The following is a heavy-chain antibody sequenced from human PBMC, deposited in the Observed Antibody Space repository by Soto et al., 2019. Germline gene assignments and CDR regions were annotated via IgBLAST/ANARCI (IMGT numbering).Heavy chain of an antibody. CDR2: ISYDGSNK. CDR1: GFTFSSYA. D-gene: IGHD1-1*01. V-gene: IGHV3-30-3*01. CDR3: ASPLWRDAYNWAYFDL. Sequence: QVQLVESGGGVVQPGRSLRLSCAASGFTFSSYAMHWVRQAPGKGLEWVAVISYDGSNKYYADSVKGRFTISRDNSKNPLYLQMTSLRTEATAVSYCASPLWRDAYNWAYFDLWGRGTLVTVSS. J-gene: IGHJ2*01.